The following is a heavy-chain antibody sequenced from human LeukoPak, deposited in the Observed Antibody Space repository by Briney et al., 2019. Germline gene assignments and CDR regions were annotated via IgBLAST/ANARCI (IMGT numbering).Heavy chain of an antibody. CDR3: AKSGTAVAGWYYFDY. V-gene: IGHV3-23*01. Sequence: GGSLRLSCAASEFTFSNYAMSWVRQAPGKGLEWVSAITISGGNTYYTDSVKGRFTISRDNSKNTLYLQMNSLRAEDTAVYHCAKSGTAVAGWYYFDYWGQGTLVTVSS. CDR1: EFTFSNYA. CDR2: ITISGGNT. D-gene: IGHD6-19*01. J-gene: IGHJ4*02.